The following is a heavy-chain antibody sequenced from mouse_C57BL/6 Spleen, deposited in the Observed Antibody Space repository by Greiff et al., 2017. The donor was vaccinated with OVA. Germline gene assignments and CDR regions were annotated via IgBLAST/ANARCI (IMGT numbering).Heavy chain of an antibody. CDR1: GYTFTSYW. V-gene: IGHV1-50*01. J-gene: IGHJ2*01. Sequence: QVQLQQPGAELVKPGASVKLSCKASGYTFTSYWMQWVKQRPGQGLEWIGEIDPSDSYTNYNQKFKGKATLTVDTSSSTAYMQLSSLTSEDSAVYYCGKFDGYYYFDYWGQGTTLTVSS. CDR2: IDPSDSYT. D-gene: IGHD2-3*01. CDR3: GKFDGYYYFDY.